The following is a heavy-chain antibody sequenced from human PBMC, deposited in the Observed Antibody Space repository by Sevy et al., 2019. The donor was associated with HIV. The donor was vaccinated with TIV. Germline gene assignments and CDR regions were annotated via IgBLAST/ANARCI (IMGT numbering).Heavy chain of an antibody. CDR3: AKDPSEDQNLDY. CDR2: IRYDGSNK. J-gene: IGHJ4*02. CDR1: GFTFSSYG. V-gene: IGHV3-30*02. Sequence: GGSLRLSCAASGFTFSSYGMHWVRQAPGKGLEWVAFIRYDGSNKYYADSVKGRFTISRDNSKNTLYLQMNSLRAEDTAVYYCAKDPSEDQNLDYWGQGTLVTVSS. D-gene: IGHD2-2*01.